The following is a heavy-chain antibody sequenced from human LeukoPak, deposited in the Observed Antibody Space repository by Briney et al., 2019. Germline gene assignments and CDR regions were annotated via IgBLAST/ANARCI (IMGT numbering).Heavy chain of an antibody. CDR1: GFTFSNYG. CDR2: IRYDGSNI. D-gene: IGHD1-26*01. Sequence: GGSLRLSCAASGFTFSNYGMHWVRQAPGKGLEWVAFIRYDGSNIYYADSVKGRFTISRDNSKNTLYLQMNSLRAEDMALYYCAKGGSYYYYYYMDVWGKGTTVTVSS. J-gene: IGHJ6*03. CDR3: AKGGSYYYYYYMDV. V-gene: IGHV3-30*02.